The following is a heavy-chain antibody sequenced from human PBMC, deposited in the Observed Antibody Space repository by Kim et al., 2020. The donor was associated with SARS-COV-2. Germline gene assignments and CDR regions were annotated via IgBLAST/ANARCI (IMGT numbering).Heavy chain of an antibody. CDR3: TRLDDYSDYPYYYYGMDV. CDR2: IRSKAYGGTT. V-gene: IGHV3-49*03. J-gene: IGHJ6*02. Sequence: GGSLRLSCTASGFTFGDYAMSWFRQAPGKGLEWVGFIRSKAYGGTTEYAASVKGRFTISRDDSKSIAYLQMNSLKTEDTDVYYCTRLDDYSDYPYYYYGMDVWGQGTTVTVSS. CDR1: GFTFGDYA. D-gene: IGHD4-17*01.